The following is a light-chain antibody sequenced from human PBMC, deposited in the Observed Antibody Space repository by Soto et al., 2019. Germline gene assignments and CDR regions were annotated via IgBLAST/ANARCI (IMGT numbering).Light chain of an antibody. Sequence: EIVLTQSPGTLSLSPGERATLSCRASQSVSSNYLAGYQQKPGQAPRPPIYGASSRATGIPARFSGSGAGTDFTLTISRLESEDFAVYYCQQYGSSPWTFGQGTKVEIK. CDR2: GAS. CDR1: QSVSSNY. J-gene: IGKJ1*01. V-gene: IGKV3-20*01. CDR3: QQYGSSPWT.